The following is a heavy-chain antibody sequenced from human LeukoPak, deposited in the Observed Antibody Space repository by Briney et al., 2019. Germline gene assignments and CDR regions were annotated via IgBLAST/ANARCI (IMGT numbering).Heavy chain of an antibody. CDR3: ARGPQRGAAANYYGMDV. Sequence: GGSLRLSCAASGFTFSSYAMTWVRQAPGKGLEWVSSISGSGANTYSADSVKGRFTISRDNAKSTLYLQMNSLRAEDTAVYYCARGPQRGAAANYYGMDVWGQGTTVTVSS. CDR2: ISGSGANT. J-gene: IGHJ6*02. D-gene: IGHD2-2*01. CDR1: GFTFSSYA. V-gene: IGHV3-23*01.